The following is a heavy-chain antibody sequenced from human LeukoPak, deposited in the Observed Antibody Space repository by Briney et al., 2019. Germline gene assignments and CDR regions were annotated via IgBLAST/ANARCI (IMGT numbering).Heavy chain of an antibody. Sequence: ASVKVSCKASGYTFTGYYMHWVRQAPGQGLEWMGWINPNSGGTNYAQKFQGRVTMTRDTSTSTVYMELTNLRSEDTAVYYCARDGLYCTNGVCSSDIWGQGTLVTVSS. CDR1: GYTFTGYY. V-gene: IGHV1-2*02. CDR3: ARDGLYCTNGVCSSDI. D-gene: IGHD2-8*01. CDR2: INPNSGGT. J-gene: IGHJ3*02.